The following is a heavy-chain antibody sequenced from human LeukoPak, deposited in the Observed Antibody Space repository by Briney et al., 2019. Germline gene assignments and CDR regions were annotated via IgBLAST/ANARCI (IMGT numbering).Heavy chain of an antibody. V-gene: IGHV1-18*01. CDR3: ASPAGINSYGYRS. J-gene: IGHJ5*02. D-gene: IGHD5-18*01. CDR2: ISAYNGNT. Sequence: GASVKVSCKASGYTFSIYGVSWVRQAPGQGLEWVAWISAYNGNTNYAQKFQGRVTITADESTSTAYMELSSLRSEDTAVYYCASPAGINSYGYRSWGQGTLVTVSS. CDR1: GYTFSIYG.